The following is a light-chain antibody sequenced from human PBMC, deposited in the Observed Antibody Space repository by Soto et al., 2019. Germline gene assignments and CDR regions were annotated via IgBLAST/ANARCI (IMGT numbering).Light chain of an antibody. V-gene: IGLV1-40*01. CDR2: GNS. CDR1: SSNIGAGYD. Sequence: QSVLAQPPSLSVAPGQKVTISCTGSSSNIGAGYDLHWYQQLPGTAPKPLLYGNSNRPSGVPDRFSGSKSGTSASLAITGLQAEDEADYYCQSYDSSLSAYVFGTGNKVTVL. J-gene: IGLJ1*01. CDR3: QSYDSSLSAYV.